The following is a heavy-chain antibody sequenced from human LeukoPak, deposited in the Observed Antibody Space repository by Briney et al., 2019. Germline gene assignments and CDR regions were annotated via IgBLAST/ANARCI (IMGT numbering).Heavy chain of an antibody. CDR3: ARHRSRYCSSTSCYLNALKEYYFDY. CDR2: INHSGST. V-gene: IGHV4-34*01. J-gene: IGHJ4*02. Sequence: PSETLSLTCAVYGGSFSGYYWSWIRQPPGKGLEWIGEINHSGSTNYNPSLKSRVTISVDTSKNQFSLKLSSVTAADTAVYYCARHRSRYCSSTSCYLNALKEYYFDYWGQGTLVTVSS. D-gene: IGHD2-2*01. CDR1: GGSFSGYY.